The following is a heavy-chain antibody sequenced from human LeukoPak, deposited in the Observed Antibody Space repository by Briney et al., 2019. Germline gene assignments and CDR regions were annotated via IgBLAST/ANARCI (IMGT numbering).Heavy chain of an antibody. CDR3: VKRELYIVATT. J-gene: IGHJ5*02. V-gene: IGHV3-23*01. Sequence: PGASLRLSCAASGFTSSSNAMGWVRQAPGKGLEWVSAISPGGSPYYADSVKGRFTISRDNSKNTLYLQMNSLRAEDTAVYYCVKRELYIVATTWDQGTLVTVSS. CDR2: ISPGGSP. D-gene: IGHD5-12*01. CDR1: GFTSSSNA.